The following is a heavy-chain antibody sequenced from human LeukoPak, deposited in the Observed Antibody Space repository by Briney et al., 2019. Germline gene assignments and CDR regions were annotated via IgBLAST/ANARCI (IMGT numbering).Heavy chain of an antibody. CDR2: INHSGST. V-gene: IGHV4-34*01. Sequence: SETLSLTCAVYGGSSSGYYWSWIRQPPGKGLEWIGEINHSGSTNYNPSLKSRATISVDTSKNQFSLKLSSVTAADTAVYYCARGTGVGDKHIVVVTAFDYWGQGTLVTVSS. D-gene: IGHD2-21*02. CDR3: ARGTGVGDKHIVVVTAFDY. CDR1: GGSSSGYY. J-gene: IGHJ4*02.